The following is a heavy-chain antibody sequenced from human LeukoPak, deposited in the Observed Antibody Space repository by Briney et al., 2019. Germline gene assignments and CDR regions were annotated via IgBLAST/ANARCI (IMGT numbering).Heavy chain of an antibody. CDR2: IIPIFGTA. D-gene: IGHD3-22*01. CDR1: GGTFSSYA. J-gene: IGHJ4*02. CDR3: ARDSSGYYLSLGG. Sequence: SVKVSCKASGGTFSSYAISWVRQAPGQGLEWMGGIIPIFGTANYAQKFQGRVTITTDESTSTAYMELSSLRSEDTAVYYCARDSSGYYLSLGGWGQGTLVTVSS. V-gene: IGHV1-69*05.